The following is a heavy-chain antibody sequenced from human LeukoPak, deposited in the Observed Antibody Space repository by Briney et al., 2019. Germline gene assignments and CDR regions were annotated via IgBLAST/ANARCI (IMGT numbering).Heavy chain of an antibody. J-gene: IGHJ4*02. CDR2: IYYSGST. CDR1: GGSISSSSYY. D-gene: IGHD3-22*01. Sequence: PSETLSLTCTVSGGSISSSSYYWGWIRQPPGKGLEWIGSIYYSGSTYYNPSLKSRVTISVDTSKNQFSLKLSSVTAADTAVYYCARQGDSSGYNDYWGQGTLVTVSS. V-gene: IGHV4-39*01. CDR3: ARQGDSSGYNDY.